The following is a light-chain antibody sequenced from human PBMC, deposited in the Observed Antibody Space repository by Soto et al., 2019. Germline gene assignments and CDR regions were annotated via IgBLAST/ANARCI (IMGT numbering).Light chain of an antibody. V-gene: IGKV3-11*01. CDR2: DAS. Sequence: EIVLTQSPATLSLSPGDTATLSCRASQSVSTWLSWYQQKPGQAPRLLIYDASNRATGIPARFSGSGSGTDFNLTISSLEPEDFAVYYCQQRSNWITFGQGTRLEIE. CDR3: QQRSNWIT. CDR1: QSVSTW. J-gene: IGKJ5*01.